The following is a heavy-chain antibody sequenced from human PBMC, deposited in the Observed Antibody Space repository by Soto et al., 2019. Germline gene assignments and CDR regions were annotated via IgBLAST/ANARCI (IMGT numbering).Heavy chain of an antibody. D-gene: IGHD6-19*01. J-gene: IGHJ4*02. CDR2: TFYRSEWYY. Sequence: SQTLSLTCAISGDTVSSNSAAWNWIRQSPSRGLEWLGRTFYRSEWYYDYAVSVKSRITINPDTSRNQFSLQLNSVTPEDTAVYYCARDASSRGWSGGFDYWGQGTVVTVSS. V-gene: IGHV6-1*01. CDR3: ARDASSRGWSGGFDY. CDR1: GDTVSSNSAA.